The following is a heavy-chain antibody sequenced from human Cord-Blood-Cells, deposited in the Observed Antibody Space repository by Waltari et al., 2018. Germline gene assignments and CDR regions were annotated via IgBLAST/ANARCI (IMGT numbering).Heavy chain of an antibody. CDR1: GGSFSGYY. CDR3: ARGRKAARYDAFDI. D-gene: IGHD6-6*01. J-gene: IGHJ3*02. Sequence: QVQLQQWGAGLLKPSETLSLTCAVYGGSFSGYYWSWIRQPPGKGLEWIGEINHSGSTNYNPSLKSRVTISVDTSKNQCSLKLSSVTAADTAVYYCARGRKAARYDAFDIWGQGTMVTVSS. V-gene: IGHV4-34*01. CDR2: INHSGST.